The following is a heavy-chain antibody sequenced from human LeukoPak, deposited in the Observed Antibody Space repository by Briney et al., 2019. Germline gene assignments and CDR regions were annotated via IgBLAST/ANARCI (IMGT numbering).Heavy chain of an antibody. J-gene: IGHJ5*02. CDR2: ISSSGSTM. D-gene: IGHD1-26*01. V-gene: IGHV3-11*04. CDR3: ARAAYSGTYYGLDP. Sequence: GGSLRLSCAASGLTVSSNYMSWVRQAPGKGLEWVSYISSSGSTMYYTDSVKGRFTISRDNAKNSLFLQMNSLRAEDTAVYFCARAAYSGTYYGLDPWGQGTPVTVSS. CDR1: GLTVSSNY.